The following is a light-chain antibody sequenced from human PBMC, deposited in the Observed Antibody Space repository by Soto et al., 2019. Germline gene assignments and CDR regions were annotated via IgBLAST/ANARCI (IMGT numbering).Light chain of an antibody. V-gene: IGKV1-5*03. CDR3: QQYNSYPT. J-gene: IGKJ1*01. Sequence: IHMTQSTSTLSASVGYTVTITCRASQSISSWLAWYQQKPGQAPKVLIYKASSLESGVPSRLTGSGYGTEFTLTISSLQPDDFATYYCQQYNSYPTFGQGTKVDIK. CDR1: QSISSW. CDR2: KAS.